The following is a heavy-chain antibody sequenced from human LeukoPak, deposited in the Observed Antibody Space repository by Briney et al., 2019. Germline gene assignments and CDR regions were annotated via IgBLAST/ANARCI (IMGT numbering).Heavy chain of an antibody. V-gene: IGHV3-7*02. Sequence: GGSLRLSCAASGFTFRRYWMSWARQASGQGLEWVANIKQDGSEKYYVDSVKGRFTISRDNAKSSLYLQMNSLRAEDTAVYYCVGLGENYWGQGTLVTVSS. CDR2: IKQDGSEK. J-gene: IGHJ4*02. CDR1: GFTFRRYW. D-gene: IGHD3-10*01. CDR3: VGLGENY.